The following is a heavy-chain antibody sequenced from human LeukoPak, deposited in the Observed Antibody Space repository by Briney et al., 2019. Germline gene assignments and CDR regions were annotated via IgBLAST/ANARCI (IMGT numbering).Heavy chain of an antibody. J-gene: IGHJ6*02. D-gene: IGHD3-10*01. CDR1: GFTFSSYS. CDR3: ARVRGSGGHYYYYGMDV. V-gene: IGHV3-48*02. CDR2: ISSSSSTI. Sequence: PGGSLRLSCAASGFTFSSYSMNWVRQAPGKGLEWVSYISSSSSTIYYADSVKGRFTISRDNAKNSLYLQMNSLRDEDTAVYYCARVRGSGGHYYYYGMDVWGQGTTVTVPS.